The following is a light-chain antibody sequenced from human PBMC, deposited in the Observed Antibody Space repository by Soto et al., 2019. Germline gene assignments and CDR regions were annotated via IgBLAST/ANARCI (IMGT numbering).Light chain of an antibody. Sequence: DIQMTQSPPSLTASVGDRVTITCRASQSVSTYLNWYQQKPGKXPTXLISLISRRQSGVPSRLSGAGSETEFTLTITSMQPEDFATYFCQQTYSTYSFGQGTKVDIK. CDR2: LIS. CDR3: QQTYSTYS. J-gene: IGKJ2*01. CDR1: QSVSTY. V-gene: IGKV1-39*01.